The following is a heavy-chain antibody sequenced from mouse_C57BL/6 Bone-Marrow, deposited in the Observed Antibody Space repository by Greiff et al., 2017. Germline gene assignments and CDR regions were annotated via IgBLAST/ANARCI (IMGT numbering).Heavy chain of an antibody. V-gene: IGHV1-19*01. CDR2: INPYNGGT. D-gene: IGHD2-5*01. CDR1: GYTFTDYY. Sequence: VQLQQSGPVLVKPGASVKMSCKASGYTFTDYYMNWVKQSHGKSLEWIGVINPYNGGTSYNQKFKGKATLSVDKSSSTAYMELNSLTSEDSAVYYCAAYYSKYFEVWGTGTTVTVAS. J-gene: IGHJ1*03. CDR3: AAYYSKYFEV.